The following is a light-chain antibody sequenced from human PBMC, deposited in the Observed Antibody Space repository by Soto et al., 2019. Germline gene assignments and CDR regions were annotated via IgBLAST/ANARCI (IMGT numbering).Light chain of an antibody. CDR3: QQYGSTQWT. Sequence: EIVLTQSPGTLSLSPGERATLSCRASQSVSSSYLAWYQQKPGQAPRLLIYGASSRASGIPDRFSGSGSGTDVTLTISRLEPEDLAVYYCQQYGSTQWTFGQGTKVEIK. CDR2: GAS. V-gene: IGKV3-20*01. J-gene: IGKJ1*01. CDR1: QSVSSSY.